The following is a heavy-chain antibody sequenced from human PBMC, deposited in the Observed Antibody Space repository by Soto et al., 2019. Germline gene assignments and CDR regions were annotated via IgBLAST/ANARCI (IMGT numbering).Heavy chain of an antibody. CDR3: ARYLDCSSTNCLFPDYYYYSMDV. CDR2: IKQDGSEK. V-gene: IGHV3-7*01. CDR1: GFTFSSYW. J-gene: IGHJ6*03. D-gene: IGHD2-2*01. Sequence: EVQLVESGGGLVQPGGSLRLSCAASGFTFSSYWMSWVRQAPGKGLEWVANIKQDGSEKYYVDSVKGRFTISRDNAKNSLYLQMNSMRAEDTAVYYCARYLDCSSTNCLFPDYYYYSMDVWGKGTTVTVSS.